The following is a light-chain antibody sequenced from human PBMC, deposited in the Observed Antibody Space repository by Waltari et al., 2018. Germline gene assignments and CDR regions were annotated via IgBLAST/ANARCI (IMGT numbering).Light chain of an antibody. V-gene: IGKV3-11*01. CDR2: DAS. Sequence: EIVMTQSPATLSLSPGERATLSCRASQSVISYLAWYQQKPGQSPRLLIYDASNRATGIPARFSGSGSGTDFTLTISSLEPEDFAVYFCQQRYNWPPITFGQGTRLEIK. CDR3: QQRYNWPPIT. CDR1: QSVISY. J-gene: IGKJ5*01.